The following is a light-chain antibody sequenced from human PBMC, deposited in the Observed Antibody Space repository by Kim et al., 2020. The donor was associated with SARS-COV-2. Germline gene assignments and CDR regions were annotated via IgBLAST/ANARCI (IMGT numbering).Light chain of an antibody. CDR3: QQYKNYPIT. CDR1: QSISSW. Sequence: DIQMTQSPSTLSASVGDRVTITCRASQSISSWLAWYQQKPGKAPKLLIYDVSSLESGVPSRFSGSGSGTEFTLTISSLQPDDFATYYCQQYKNYPITFGQGTRLEIK. V-gene: IGKV1-5*01. J-gene: IGKJ5*01. CDR2: DVS.